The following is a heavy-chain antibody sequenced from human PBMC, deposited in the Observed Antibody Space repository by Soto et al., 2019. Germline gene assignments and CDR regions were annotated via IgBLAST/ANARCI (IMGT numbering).Heavy chain of an antibody. CDR1: GFTFSSYA. CDR2: ISYDGSNK. Sequence: VQLVESGGGVVQPGRSLRLSCAASGFTFSSYAMHWVRQAPGKGLEWVAVISYDGSNKYYADSVKGRFTISRDNSKNTLYLQMNSLRAEDTAVYYCARDRGSKSYYYYGMDVW. CDR3: ARDRGSKSYYYYGMDV. D-gene: IGHD2-2*01. J-gene: IGHJ6*01. V-gene: IGHV3-30-3*01.